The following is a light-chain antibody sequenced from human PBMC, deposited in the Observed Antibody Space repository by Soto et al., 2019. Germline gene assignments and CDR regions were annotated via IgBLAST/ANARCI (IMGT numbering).Light chain of an antibody. CDR1: SSDVGGYNY. J-gene: IGLJ3*02. Sequence: QSALTQPPSASGSPGQSVTISCTGTSSDVGGYNYVSWYQHHPGKAPKLMIYEVSKRPSGVPDRFSGSKSGNTASLTVSGLQADYEADYYCNSYAGNSWVFGGGTKLTVL. CDR3: NSYAGNSWV. V-gene: IGLV2-8*01. CDR2: EVS.